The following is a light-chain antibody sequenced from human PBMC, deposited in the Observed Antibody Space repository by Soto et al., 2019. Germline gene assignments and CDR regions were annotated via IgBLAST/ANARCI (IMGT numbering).Light chain of an antibody. J-gene: IGLJ2*01. Sequence: QSVLTQPPSVSGAPGQRVTISCSGSSSNIGAGYDVHWYQQLPGTAPKLLIYGNTNRPSGVPDRFSASKSGTSASLAITGLQAEDEADYYCQSHDSSLSAVFGGGTKVTVL. CDR2: GNT. CDR1: SSNIGAGYD. CDR3: QSHDSSLSAV. V-gene: IGLV1-40*01.